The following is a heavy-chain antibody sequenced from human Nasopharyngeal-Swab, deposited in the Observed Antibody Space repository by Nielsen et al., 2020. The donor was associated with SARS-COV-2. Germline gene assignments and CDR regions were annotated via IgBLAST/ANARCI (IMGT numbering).Heavy chain of an antibody. D-gene: IGHD1-1*01. CDR2: IKSSTDGGTT. CDR3: AADDVGSFS. Sequence: GKGLEWVGRIKSSTDGGTTDYIAPVKGRFNISRDDSKNTLYLQMTSLKTEDTAVYYCAADDVGSFSWGQGTLVTVSS. J-gene: IGHJ5*02. V-gene: IGHV3-15*01.